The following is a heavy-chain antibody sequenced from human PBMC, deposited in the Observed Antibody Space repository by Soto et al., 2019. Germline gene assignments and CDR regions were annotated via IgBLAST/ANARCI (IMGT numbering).Heavy chain of an antibody. CDR3: AIANYYGSPGDFDY. D-gene: IGHD3-10*01. J-gene: IGHJ4*02. Sequence: EVQLVESGGGLVQPGGSLRLSCAASGFTFSSYSMNWVRQAPGKGRGWVSYISSSSSTIYYADSVKGRFTISRDNAKNSLYMQMNSLRAEDTAVYYCAIANYYGSPGDFDYWGQGTLVTVSS. V-gene: IGHV3-48*01. CDR2: ISSSSSTI. CDR1: GFTFSSYS.